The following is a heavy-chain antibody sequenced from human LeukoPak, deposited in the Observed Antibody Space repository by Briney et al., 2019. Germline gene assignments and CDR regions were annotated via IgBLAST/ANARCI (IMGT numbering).Heavy chain of an antibody. CDR3: ARGQGSSSAGWFDP. CDR2: IYTSGST. Sequence: NPSETLSLTCTVSGGSISSYYWGWIRQPAGKGLEWIGRIYTSGSTNYNPSLKSRVTMSVDTSKNQFSLKLSSVTAADTAVYYCARGQGSSSAGWFDPWGQGTLVTVSS. V-gene: IGHV4-4*07. D-gene: IGHD6-6*01. CDR1: GGSISSYY. J-gene: IGHJ5*02.